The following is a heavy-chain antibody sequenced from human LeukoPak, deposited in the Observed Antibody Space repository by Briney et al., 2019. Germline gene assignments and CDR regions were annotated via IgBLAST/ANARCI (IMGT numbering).Heavy chain of an antibody. Sequence: GESLRLSCAASGLTLSTYSMNWVRQPPEKGRDWIAYISSTSTTIYYTDSVKGRFTICRDNAQNSPYLQFNSRSAKDPAVNFCARGGWFGHFKLPDLWGQGTVV. V-gene: IGHV3-48*01. CDR1: GLTLSTYS. J-gene: IGHJ4*02. CDR3: ARGGWFGHFKLPDL. D-gene: IGHD3-10*01. CDR2: ISSTSTTI.